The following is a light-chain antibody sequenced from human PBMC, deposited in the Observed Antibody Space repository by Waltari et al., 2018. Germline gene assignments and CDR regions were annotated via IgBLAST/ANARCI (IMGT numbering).Light chain of an antibody. CDR3: QQTYSVPHT. CDR2: AAS. CDR1: QSISTF. J-gene: IGKJ2*01. V-gene: IGKV1-39*01. Sequence: DIQMTQSPSSLSASVGDRVTITCRASQSISTFLNWYQQKEGRAPKLLIYAASTLQRGVPSRFSGSGAGSDFTLTISSLQPEDFATYYCQQTYSVPHTFGQGTKLEIK.